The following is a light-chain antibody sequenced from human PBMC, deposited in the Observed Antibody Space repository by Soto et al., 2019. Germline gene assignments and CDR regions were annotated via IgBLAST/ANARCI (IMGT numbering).Light chain of an antibody. Sequence: EIVMTQSPATLSVSPGERATLSCRASQSVSSNLAWYQQKPGQAPRLLIYSASTRATGIPARFSGSGSGTEFTLIISSLQSEDFAVYYCQQSNNWPPTFGQGTKLEIK. CDR2: SAS. V-gene: IGKV3-15*01. CDR1: QSVSSN. CDR3: QQSNNWPPT. J-gene: IGKJ2*01.